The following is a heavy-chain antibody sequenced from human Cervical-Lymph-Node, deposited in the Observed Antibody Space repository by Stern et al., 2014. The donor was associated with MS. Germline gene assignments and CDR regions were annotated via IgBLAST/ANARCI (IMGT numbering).Heavy chain of an antibody. D-gene: IGHD3-10*01. J-gene: IGHJ4*02. V-gene: IGHV1-69*01. CDR3: ALGGFGHYFEY. CDR1: GGTFSSS. CDR2: IIPIIGTA. Sequence: QLVQSGAEVQKPGSSVKVSCRASGGTFSSSDSWVRQAPGQGLEWMGGIIPIIGTANYAQKYQGRVTITADESTSTAYMELSSLRSEDTAIYYCALGGFGHYFEYWGQGTLVTVSS.